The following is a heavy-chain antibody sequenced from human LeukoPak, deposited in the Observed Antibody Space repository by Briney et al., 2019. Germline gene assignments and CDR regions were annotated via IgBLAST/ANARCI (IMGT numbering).Heavy chain of an antibody. V-gene: IGHV1-69*13. CDR3: AREREYYDSSGYLCWFDP. CDR1: GGTFSSYA. CDR2: IIPIFGTA. J-gene: IGHJ5*02. Sequence: SVKVSCKASGGTFSSYAISWVRQAPGQGLEWMGGIIPIFGTANYAQKFQGRVTITADESTSTAYMGLSSPRSEDTAVYYCAREREYYDSSGYLCWFDPWGQGTLVTVSS. D-gene: IGHD3-22*01.